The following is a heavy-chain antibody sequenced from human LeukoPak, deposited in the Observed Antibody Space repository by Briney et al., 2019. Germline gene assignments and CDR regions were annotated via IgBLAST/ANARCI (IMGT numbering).Heavy chain of an antibody. D-gene: IGHD3-10*01. CDR2: VYQSGST. J-gene: IGHJ5*02. CDR1: GQSIRNTYY. CDR3: SRGGTRGGVDNWFDP. Sequence: SETLSLTRSVSGQSIRNTYYWGWIRQSPGKGLEWIGSVYQSGSTDYNPSLKTRVTMLVDTSKNQFSLKLTSVTAADTAVYYCSRGGTRGGVDNWFDPWGQGTLVTVSS. V-gene: IGHV4-38-2*02.